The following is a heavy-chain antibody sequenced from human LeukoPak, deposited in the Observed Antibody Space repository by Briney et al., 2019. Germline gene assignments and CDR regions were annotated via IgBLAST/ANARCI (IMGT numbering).Heavy chain of an antibody. J-gene: IGHJ4*02. V-gene: IGHV5-51*01. CDR3: ARARYCSGGTCYPDY. D-gene: IGHD2-15*01. CDR1: GYSFTTYW. Sequence: GESLKISCKGSGYSFTTYWIGWVRQMPGRGLEWMGIIYPGYSDTRYSPSFQGQVTISAHKSISTPYLQWSSLKASDTAMYYCARARYCSGGTCYPDYWGQGTLVTVSS. CDR2: IYPGYSDT.